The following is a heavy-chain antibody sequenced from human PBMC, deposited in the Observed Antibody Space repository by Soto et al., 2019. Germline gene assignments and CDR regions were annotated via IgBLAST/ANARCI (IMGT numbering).Heavy chain of an antibody. CDR2: IYYSGST. D-gene: IGHD6-13*01. J-gene: IGHJ4*02. V-gene: IGHV4-39*02. CDR3: ARPGGSGWFYFDS. Sequence: PSETLSLTCTVSGGSISSHYWSWIRQPPGKGLEWIGSIYYSGSTYYNPSLKSRVTISVDTSKNHFSLKLTSVTAADTAVYYCARPGGSGWFYFDSWGQGSQVPVSS. CDR1: GGSISSHY.